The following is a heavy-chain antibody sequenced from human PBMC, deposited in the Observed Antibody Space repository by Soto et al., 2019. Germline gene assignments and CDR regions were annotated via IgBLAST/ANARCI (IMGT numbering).Heavy chain of an antibody. CDR1: GFIFKMYW. Sequence: GGSLRLSCAASGFIFKMYWMHWVRQSPGKGLVWISRIYNDGTYSDYADSVRGRFTISRDNVNDTLYLQMNHLRGEDLGLNYCTRGPRPLSTGTGAYGDQGTQVTVSS. CDR2: IYNDGTYS. D-gene: IGHD3-10*01. J-gene: IGHJ4*02. V-gene: IGHV3-74*01. CDR3: TRGPRPLSTGTGAY.